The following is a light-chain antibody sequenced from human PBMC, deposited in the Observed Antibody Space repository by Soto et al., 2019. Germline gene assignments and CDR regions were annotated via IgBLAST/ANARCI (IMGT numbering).Light chain of an antibody. CDR1: SSDIGGYDY. CDR3: SSYAGSNNVI. J-gene: IGLJ2*01. V-gene: IGLV2-8*01. Sequence: QSALTQPPSASRSPGQSVTISCTGTSSDIGGYDYVSWFQHHPGRAPKLMIYELTKRPSGVPDRFSGSRSGNTASLTVSGLQAEDEADYYCSSYAGSNNVIFGGGTKLTVL. CDR2: ELT.